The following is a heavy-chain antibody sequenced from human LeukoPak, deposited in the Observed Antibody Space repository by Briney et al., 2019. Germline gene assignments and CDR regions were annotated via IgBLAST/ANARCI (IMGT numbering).Heavy chain of an antibody. D-gene: IGHD1-26*01. CDR3: ARGRGSTSRY. Sequence: ASVKVSCKASGYTFPNYGITWVRHAPGQGLEWMGWISTHNGDTNYAQNLQDRVTMTTDTSTSTAYMELRSLRSDDTAVYYCARGRGSTSRYWGQGTLVTVSS. CDR1: GYTFPNYG. V-gene: IGHV1-18*01. CDR2: ISTHNGDT. J-gene: IGHJ4*02.